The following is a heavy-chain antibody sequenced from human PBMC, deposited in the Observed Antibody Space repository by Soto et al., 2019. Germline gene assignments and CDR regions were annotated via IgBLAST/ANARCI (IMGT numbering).Heavy chain of an antibody. CDR3: ARLGSSGWYQGSYFDY. V-gene: IGHV4-39*01. Sequence: QLQLQESGPGLVKPSETLSLTCIVSGGSITRNNHYWGWIRQSPGKGLEWIGSILYSGSTNYNPSLKSRVTLSVETSKNQFSLKMSSVTAADPALYYCARLGSSGWYQGSYFDYWGQGTRVTVSS. D-gene: IGHD6-19*01. CDR2: ILYSGST. J-gene: IGHJ4*02. CDR1: GGSITRNNHY.